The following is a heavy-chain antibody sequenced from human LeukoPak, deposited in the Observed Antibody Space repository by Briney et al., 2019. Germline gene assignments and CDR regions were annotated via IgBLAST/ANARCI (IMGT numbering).Heavy chain of an antibody. Sequence: GGSLRLSCAASGFTFSSYAMSWVRQAPGKGLEWVSAISGSGGSTYYADSVKGRFTISRDNSKNTVYLQMNSLRAEDTAVYYCAKGRPTYYYDSSGYGFDYWGQGTLVTVSS. J-gene: IGHJ4*02. V-gene: IGHV3-23*01. CDR1: GFTFSSYA. CDR2: ISGSGGST. D-gene: IGHD3-22*01. CDR3: AKGRPTYYYDSSGYGFDY.